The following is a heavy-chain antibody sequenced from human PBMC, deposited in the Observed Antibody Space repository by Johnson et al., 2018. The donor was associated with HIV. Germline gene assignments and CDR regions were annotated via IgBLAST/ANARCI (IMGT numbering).Heavy chain of an antibody. D-gene: IGHD5-18*01. CDR3: ARDLDTAMVTCAFDI. CDR1: GFTFSDYY. V-gene: IGHV3-11*04. CDR2: ISSSDSTI. Sequence: QVQLVESGGGVVQPGGSLRLSCAASGFTFSDYYMSWIRQAPGKGLEWVSYISSSDSTIYYADSVKGRFTISRDNSKNTLYLQMNSLRAEDTAVYYCARDLDTAMVTCAFDIWGQGTMVTVSS. J-gene: IGHJ3*02.